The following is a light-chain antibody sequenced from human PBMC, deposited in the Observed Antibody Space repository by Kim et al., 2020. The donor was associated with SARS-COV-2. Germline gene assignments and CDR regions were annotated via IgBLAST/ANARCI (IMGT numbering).Light chain of an antibody. J-gene: IGLJ1*01. CDR1: NIGSKS. CDR3: QVWDSSSDSYV. CDR2: YDS. Sequence: APGKTARITCGGNNIGSKSVHWYQQKPGQAPVLVIYYDSYRPSGIPERFSGSNSGNTATLTISRVEAGDEADYYCQVWDSSSDSYVFGTGTKVTVL. V-gene: IGLV3-21*04.